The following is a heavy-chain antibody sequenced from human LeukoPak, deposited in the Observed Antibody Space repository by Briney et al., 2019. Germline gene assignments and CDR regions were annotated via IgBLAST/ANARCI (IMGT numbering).Heavy chain of an antibody. Sequence: AGGSLRLSCAASGFTFSSYAMSWVRQASGKGLEWVANIKQDGSEKYYVDSVKGRFTISRDNAKNSLYLQMNSLRAEDTAVYYCARDLIAGGIAARLGWFDPWGQGTLVTVSS. D-gene: IGHD6-6*01. CDR2: IKQDGSEK. J-gene: IGHJ5*02. CDR3: ARDLIAGGIAARLGWFDP. V-gene: IGHV3-7*01. CDR1: GFTFSSYA.